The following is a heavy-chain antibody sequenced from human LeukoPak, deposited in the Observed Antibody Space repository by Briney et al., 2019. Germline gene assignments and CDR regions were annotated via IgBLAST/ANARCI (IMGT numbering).Heavy chain of an antibody. CDR2: INTSSGST. CDR3: AQAQGIAATGARAFDY. J-gene: IGHJ4*02. CDR1: GYTFTSYF. Sequence: AAVKVSCKASGYTFTSYFIHLVRQAPGQGPELKGIINTSSGSTKNAQKLKDRLTITRDTSTSTVYIDLSSLGTEDTAIDYGAQAQGIAATGARAFDYWGQGTLVTVSA. V-gene: IGHV1-46*01. D-gene: IGHD6-13*01.